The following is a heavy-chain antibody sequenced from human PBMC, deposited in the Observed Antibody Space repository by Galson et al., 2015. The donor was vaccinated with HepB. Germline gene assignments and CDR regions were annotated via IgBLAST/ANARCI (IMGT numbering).Heavy chain of an antibody. Sequence: SLRLSCAASGFIFRSYAMSWVRQAPGKGLEWVSVVSGSGGSTDHTDSVKGRFTISRDNSKNTVSLQMNSLRAEDTAVYYCARELRFFDSGGYYWGPIDYWGQGTLVTVFS. V-gene: IGHV3-23*01. D-gene: IGHD3-22*01. CDR1: GFIFRSYA. J-gene: IGHJ4*02. CDR3: ARELRFFDSGGYYWGPIDY. CDR2: VSGSGGST.